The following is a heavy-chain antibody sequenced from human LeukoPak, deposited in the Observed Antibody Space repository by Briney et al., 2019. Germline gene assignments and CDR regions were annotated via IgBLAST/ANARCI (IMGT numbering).Heavy chain of an antibody. CDR3: AREDFGSGYYSRFTRYYYGMDV. D-gene: IGHD3-22*01. CDR1: GFTFSSYG. CDR2: IWYDGSNK. Sequence: GGSLRLSCAASGFTFSSYGMHWVRQAPGKGLEWLAVIWYDGSNKYYADSVKGRFTISRDNSKNTLYLQMNSLRAEDTAVYYCAREDFGSGYYSRFTRYYYGMDVWGQGTTVTVSS. J-gene: IGHJ6*02. V-gene: IGHV3-33*01.